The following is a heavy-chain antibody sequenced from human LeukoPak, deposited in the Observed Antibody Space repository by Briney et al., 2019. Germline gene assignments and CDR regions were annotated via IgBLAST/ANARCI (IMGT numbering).Heavy chain of an antibody. J-gene: IGHJ3*02. CDR1: GFTVSSKD. D-gene: IGHD1-1*01. V-gene: IGHV3-66*01. CDR2: IFRDSNT. Sequence: PGGSLRLSCAASGFTVSSKDMSWVRQAPGKGLEWVSAIFRDSNTYYTNSVRGRFTISRDSSKNTLYLQMNSLRAEDTAVYYCARDYKRAAFDIWGQGTMVTVSS. CDR3: ARDYKRAAFDI.